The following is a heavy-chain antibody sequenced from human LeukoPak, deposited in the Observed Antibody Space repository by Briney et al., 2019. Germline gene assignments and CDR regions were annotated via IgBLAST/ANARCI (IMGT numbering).Heavy chain of an antibody. Sequence: PGGSLRLSCAASGFTVSSNYMSWVRQAPGKGLEWVSVIYSGGSTYHADSVKGRFTISRDNSKNTLYLQMNSLRAEDTAVYYCARSRMWELRGDMDVWGKGTTVTVSS. J-gene: IGHJ6*03. V-gene: IGHV3-53*01. CDR3: ARSRMWELRGDMDV. CDR1: GFTVSSNY. D-gene: IGHD1-26*01. CDR2: IYSGGST.